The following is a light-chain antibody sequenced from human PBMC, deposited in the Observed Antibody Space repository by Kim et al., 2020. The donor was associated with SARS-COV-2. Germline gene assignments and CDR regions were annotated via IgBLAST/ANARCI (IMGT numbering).Light chain of an antibody. J-gene: IGKJ3*01. CDR3: QKYGGAPCT. CDR1: RHVSGNY. Sequence: PVGNAVTSTRPVRHVSGNYLAWYQQKPGKAPRLLISGASSRATGIPARFSGSGSGTDFTLTINSLEPEDVAAYYCQKYGGAPCTFGPGTKVDIK. CDR2: GAS. V-gene: IGKV3-20*01.